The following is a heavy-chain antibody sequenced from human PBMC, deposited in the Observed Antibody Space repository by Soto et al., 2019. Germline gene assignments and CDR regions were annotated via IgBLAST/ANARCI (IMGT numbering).Heavy chain of an antibody. CDR1: GFTFSTYA. J-gene: IGHJ5*02. CDR2: ISYDGSNK. D-gene: IGHD2-2*01. V-gene: IGHV3-30-3*01. Sequence: QVQLVESGGGVVQPGRSLRLSCAASGFTFSTYAMHWVRQAPGKGLEWVAVISYDGSNKYYADSVKGRFTISRDNSKNTLYLLMNSLRPDDTAVYYCARRYKDGRRDCISTSCLFDPWGQGTLVTVSS. CDR3: ARRYKDGRRDCISTSCLFDP.